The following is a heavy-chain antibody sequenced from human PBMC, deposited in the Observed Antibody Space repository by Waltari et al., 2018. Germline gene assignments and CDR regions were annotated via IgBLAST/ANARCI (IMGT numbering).Heavy chain of an antibody. V-gene: IGHV3-23*03. CDR2: IYSGGDT. CDR3: ASDTGIAAAGTFDY. J-gene: IGHJ4*02. Sequence: EVQLLESGGGLVKPGGSLRLSCAASGFTFTNYAMSWVRQATGKGLEWVSVIYSGGDTYYADSVKGRFTISRDNAKNSLYLQMNSLRAEDTAVYYCASDTGIAAAGTFDYWGQGTLVTVSS. CDR1: GFTFTNYA. D-gene: IGHD6-13*01.